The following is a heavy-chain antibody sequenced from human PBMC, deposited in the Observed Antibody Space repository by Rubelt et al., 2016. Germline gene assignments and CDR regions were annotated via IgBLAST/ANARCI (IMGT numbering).Heavy chain of an antibody. CDR3: ARDPNSVLEWLWTTYTYFDY. Sequence: YYADSVKGRFTISRDNAKNSLYLQMNSLRAEDTAVYYCARDPNSVLEWLWTTYTYFDYWGQGTLVTVSS. D-gene: IGHD3-3*01. V-gene: IGHV3-48*04. J-gene: IGHJ4*02.